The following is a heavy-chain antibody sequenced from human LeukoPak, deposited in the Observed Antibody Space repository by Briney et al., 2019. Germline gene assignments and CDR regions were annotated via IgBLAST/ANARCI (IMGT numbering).Heavy chain of an antibody. V-gene: IGHV1-8*01. J-gene: IGHJ4*02. D-gene: IGHD3-3*01. CDR1: GYTFTSYD. CDR2: MNPNSGNT. Sequence: ASVKVSCKASGYTFTSYDINWVRQATGQGLEWMGWMNPNSGNTGYAQKFQGRVTTTRNTSISTAYMELSRLRSDDTAVYYCARVRFLEWFPTYWGQGTLVTVSS. CDR3: ARVRFLEWFPTY.